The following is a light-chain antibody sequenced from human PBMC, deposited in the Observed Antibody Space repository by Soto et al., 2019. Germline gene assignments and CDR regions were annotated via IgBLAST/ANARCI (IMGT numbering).Light chain of an antibody. V-gene: IGKV1-39*01. Sequence: IEMTPSPPSLSASAGYRVTIICRASQGIRNDLGWYQQKPGKAPKFLIYAASNLQSGVPSRFSGSGSGTDFTLTISSLQPEDFATYYCQQSYSRPQTFGQGTKVDI. CDR3: QQSYSRPQT. CDR1: QGIRND. J-gene: IGKJ1*01. CDR2: AAS.